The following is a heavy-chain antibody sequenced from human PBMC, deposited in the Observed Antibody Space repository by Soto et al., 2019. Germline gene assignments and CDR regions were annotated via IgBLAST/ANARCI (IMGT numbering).Heavy chain of an antibody. Sequence: PGGSLRLSCAASGFTFSSYAMHWVRQAPGKGLEYVSAISSNGGSTYYADSVKGRFTISRDNSKNTLYLQMGSLRAEDMAVYYCARGSAYYYGMDVWGQGTTVTVSS. CDR3: ARGSAYYYGMDV. J-gene: IGHJ6*02. V-gene: IGHV3-64*02. CDR2: ISSNGGST. CDR1: GFTFSSYA.